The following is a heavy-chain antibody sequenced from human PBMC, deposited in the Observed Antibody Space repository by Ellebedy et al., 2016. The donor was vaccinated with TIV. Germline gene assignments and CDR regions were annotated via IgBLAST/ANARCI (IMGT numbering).Heavy chain of an antibody. CDR1: GYNFAGYW. CDR2: IYPGDSDT. D-gene: IGHD3-10*01. V-gene: IGHV5-51*01. J-gene: IGHJ6*02. CDR3: ARRMGRGVKGKFPLDV. Sequence: GESLKISCKASGYNFAGYWIAWVRQVPGKGLEWMGIIYPGDSDTTYSPSFRGQVTMSVDKSINTVYLQWNSLKASDTAMYYCARRMGRGVKGKFPLDVWGQGTTVIVSS.